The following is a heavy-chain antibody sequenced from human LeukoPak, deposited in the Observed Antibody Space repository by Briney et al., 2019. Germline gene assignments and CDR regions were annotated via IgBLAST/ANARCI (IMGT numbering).Heavy chain of an antibody. D-gene: IGHD3-10*01. CDR2: INPNSGGT. J-gene: IGHJ4*02. Sequence: ASVKVSCKASGYTFTSNHIHWVRQAPGQGLEWMGRINPNSGGTNYAQKFQGRVTMTGDTSINTAYMELSRLRSDDTAVYYCARAITMVREVIRYFDYWGQGTQVTVSS. V-gene: IGHV1-2*06. CDR1: GYTFTSNH. CDR3: ARAITMVREVIRYFDY.